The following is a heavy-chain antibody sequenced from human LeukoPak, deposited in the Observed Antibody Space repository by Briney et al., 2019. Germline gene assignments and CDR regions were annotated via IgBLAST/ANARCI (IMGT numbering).Heavy chain of an antibody. Sequence: ASVKVSCKASGYTFTGYYMHWVRQAPGQGLEWMGRINPNSGGTNYAQKFQGRVTMTRDTSTSTAYMELRSLRSDDTAVYYCARVRGATWDYWGQGTLVTVSS. CDR3: ARVRGATWDY. J-gene: IGHJ4*02. D-gene: IGHD1-26*01. CDR1: GYTFTGYY. CDR2: INPNSGGT. V-gene: IGHV1-2*06.